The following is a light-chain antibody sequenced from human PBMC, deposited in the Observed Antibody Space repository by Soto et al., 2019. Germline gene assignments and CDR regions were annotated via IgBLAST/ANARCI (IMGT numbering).Light chain of an antibody. CDR2: DVK. CDR3: YSYAGSYTFV. CDR1: SSDVGGYNY. J-gene: IGLJ1*01. V-gene: IGLV2-11*01. Sequence: QSALTQPRSVSGSPGQSVTISCTGTSSDVGGYNYVTWYQQHPGRAPKVMIYDVKTRPSGVPDRFSGSKSGNTASLTISELPAEDEADYYCYSYAGSYTFVFGTGTNVTVL.